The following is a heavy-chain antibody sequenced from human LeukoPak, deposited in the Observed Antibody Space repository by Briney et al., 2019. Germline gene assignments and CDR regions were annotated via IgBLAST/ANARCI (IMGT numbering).Heavy chain of an antibody. CDR2: IYYSKNT. CDR1: GGSISSSSAY. Sequence: SETLSLTCTVSGGSISSSSAYWGWIRQPPGKGLEWIGSIYYSKNTYYNPSLKSRVTISADTSKNQFSLTLGSVSATDTAVYYCVSPRGFSYGYFDYWGQGTLITVSS. J-gene: IGHJ4*02. CDR3: VSPRGFSYGYFDY. D-gene: IGHD5-18*01. V-gene: IGHV4-39*01.